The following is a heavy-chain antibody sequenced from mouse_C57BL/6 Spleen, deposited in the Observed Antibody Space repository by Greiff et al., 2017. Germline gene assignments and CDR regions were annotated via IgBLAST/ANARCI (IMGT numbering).Heavy chain of an antibody. V-gene: IGHV1-69*01. CDR3: ARSDDYDGNAMDY. Sequence: QVQLQQPGAELVMPGASVKLSCKASGYTFTSYWMHWVKQRPGPGLEWIGEIDPSDSYTNYNQKFKGKSTLTVDKSSSTAYMQLSSLTSEDSAVYYCARSDDYDGNAMDYWGQGTSVTVSS. CDR2: IDPSDSYT. D-gene: IGHD2-4*01. CDR1: GYTFTSYW. J-gene: IGHJ4*01.